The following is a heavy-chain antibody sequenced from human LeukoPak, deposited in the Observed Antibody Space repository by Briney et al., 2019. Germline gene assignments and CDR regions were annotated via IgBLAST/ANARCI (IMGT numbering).Heavy chain of an antibody. CDR1: AESFSGYS. V-gene: IGHV4-34*01. CDR3: AREHDFWSGYYEFDP. CDR2: INHEGGA. J-gene: IGHJ5*02. D-gene: IGHD3-3*01. Sequence: SETLSLTCAVYAESFSGYSYIWIRQSPGKGLDWIAKINHEGGANYNPSLKSRATISINRSKNQFSLELRSLTAADTAMYYCAREHDFWSGYYEFDPWGQGTLVTVSS.